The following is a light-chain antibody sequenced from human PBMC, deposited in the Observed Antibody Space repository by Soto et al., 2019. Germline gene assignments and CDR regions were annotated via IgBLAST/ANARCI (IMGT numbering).Light chain of an antibody. CDR3: SSYAGNNVVI. CDR2: EVT. J-gene: IGLJ2*01. CDR1: SSDVGGYNY. Sequence: QSALTQPPSASGSPRQSVTISCTGTSSDVGGYNYVSWYQQHPGKVPKLLIYEVTRRPSGVPDRCSGSKSGNTASLTVSALQAEDEAHYYCSSYAGNNVVIFGGGTKLTVL. V-gene: IGLV2-8*01.